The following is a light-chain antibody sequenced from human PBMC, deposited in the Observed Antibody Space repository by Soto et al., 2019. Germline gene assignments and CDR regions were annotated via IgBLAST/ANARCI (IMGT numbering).Light chain of an antibody. CDR2: DAT. J-gene: IGKJ2*01. CDR1: QSVSNY. CDR3: QQRSDWPGT. Sequence: EIVLTQSPATLSLSPGERATLSCRTSQSVSNYLVWYQQKPGQAPRLLIYDATHRATGIPARFSGSGSGTDFSLTISSLEPEDFAVYYCQQRSDWPGTFGQGTKLEIK. V-gene: IGKV3-11*01.